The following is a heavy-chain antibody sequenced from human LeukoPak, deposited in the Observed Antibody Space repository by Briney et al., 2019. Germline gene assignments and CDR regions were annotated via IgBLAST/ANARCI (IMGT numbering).Heavy chain of an antibody. CDR3: ARGATAYCGGDCYSSYFDY. CDR2: INHSGST. Sequence: SETLSLTCAVYGGSFSGYYRSWIRQPPGKGLEWIGEINHSGSTNYNPSLKSRVAISVDTSKNQFSLKLSSVTAADTAVYYCARGATAYCGGDCYSSYFDYWGQGTLVTVSS. J-gene: IGHJ4*02. CDR1: GGSFSGYY. V-gene: IGHV4-34*01. D-gene: IGHD2-21*02.